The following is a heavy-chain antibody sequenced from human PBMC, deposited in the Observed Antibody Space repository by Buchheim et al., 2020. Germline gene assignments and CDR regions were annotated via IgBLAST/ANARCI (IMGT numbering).Heavy chain of an antibody. V-gene: IGHV3-30*02. Sequence: QVQLVESGGGVVQPGKSLRPSCAASGFTFSNYGIHWVRQAPGKGLEWVSFIRYDGSYKYYADSVKGRFTISRDDSKNTLSLQMNSLRSEDTAVYYCAKDQRWGMDVWGQGTT. CDR1: GFTFSNYG. CDR3: AKDQRWGMDV. J-gene: IGHJ6*02. CDR2: IRYDGSYK. D-gene: IGHD4-23*01.